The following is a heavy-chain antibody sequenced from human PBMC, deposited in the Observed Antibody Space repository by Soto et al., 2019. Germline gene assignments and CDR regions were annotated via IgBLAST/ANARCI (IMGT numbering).Heavy chain of an antibody. CDR3: ARDKRDLRFLEWSYYFDY. CDR2: ISYDGSNK. D-gene: IGHD3-3*01. J-gene: IGHJ4*02. V-gene: IGHV3-30-3*01. Sequence: QVQLVESGGGVVQPGRSLRLSCAPSGFTFSNYAMHWVRQAPGKGLEWVAVISYDGSNKYYADSVKGRFTISRDNSKNTPYLKMNSLRAEDTAVYYCARDKRDLRFLEWSYYFDYWGQGTLVTVSS. CDR1: GFTFSNYA.